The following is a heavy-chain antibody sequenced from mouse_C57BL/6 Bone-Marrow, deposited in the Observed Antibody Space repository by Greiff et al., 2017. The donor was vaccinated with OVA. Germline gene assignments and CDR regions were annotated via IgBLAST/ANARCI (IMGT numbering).Heavy chain of an antibody. J-gene: IGHJ4*01. CDR3: ASDYCGSSGYYAKDY. V-gene: IGHV1-54*01. Sequence: VQLQQSGAELVRPGTSVKVSCKASGYAFTNYLIEWVKQRPGQGLEWIGVINPGSGGTNYNEKFKGKATLTADKSSSTAYMQLSSLTSEDSAVYVCASDYCGSSGYYAKDYWGQGTSVTVST. D-gene: IGHD1-1*01. CDR1: GYAFTNYL. CDR2: INPGSGGT.